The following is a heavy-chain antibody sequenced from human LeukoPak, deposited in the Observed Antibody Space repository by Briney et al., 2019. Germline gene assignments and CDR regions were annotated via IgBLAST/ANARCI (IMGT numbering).Heavy chain of an antibody. CDR1: GYSNSSGYY. D-gene: IGHD3-10*01. V-gene: IGHV4-38-2*01. Sequence: SETLSLTCAVSGYSNSSGYYWGWIRRPPGKGLEWIGSIYHSGSAYYNPSLKSRVTISVDTSKNQFSLKLSSVTAADTAVYYCARQEYYYGSGSYYPFDYWGQGTLVTVSS. CDR3: ARQEYYYGSGSYYPFDY. J-gene: IGHJ4*02. CDR2: IYHSGSA.